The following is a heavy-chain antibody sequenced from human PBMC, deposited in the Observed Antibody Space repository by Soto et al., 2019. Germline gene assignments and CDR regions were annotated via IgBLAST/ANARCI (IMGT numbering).Heavy chain of an antibody. CDR1: GFTFSSYG. CDR2: IWYDGSNK. Sequence: GGSLRLSCAASGFTFSSYGMHWVRQAPGKGLEWVAVIWYDGSNKYYADSVKGRFTISRDNSKNTLYLQMNSLRAEDTVVYYCARDQGRGYNYGFDYWGQGTLVTVSS. D-gene: IGHD5-18*01. J-gene: IGHJ4*02. CDR3: ARDQGRGYNYGFDY. V-gene: IGHV3-33*01.